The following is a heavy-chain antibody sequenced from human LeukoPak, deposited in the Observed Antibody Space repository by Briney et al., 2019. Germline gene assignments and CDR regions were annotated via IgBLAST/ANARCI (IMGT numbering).Heavy chain of an antibody. CDR3: AKDGKGYCSSTSCKNWFDP. CDR1: GFTFSSYG. Sequence: GGSLRLSCAASGFTFSSYGMHWVRQAPGKGLEWVAVIWYDGSNKYYADSVKGRFTISRDNSKNTLYLQMNSLRAEDTAVYYCAKDGKGYCSSTSCKNWFDPWGQGTLVTVSS. D-gene: IGHD2-2*01. V-gene: IGHV3-33*06. CDR2: IWYDGSNK. J-gene: IGHJ5*02.